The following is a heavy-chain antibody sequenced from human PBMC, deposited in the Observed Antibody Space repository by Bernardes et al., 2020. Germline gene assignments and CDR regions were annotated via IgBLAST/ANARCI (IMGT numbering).Heavy chain of an antibody. D-gene: IGHD6-19*01. V-gene: IGHV2-5*02. J-gene: IGHJ4*02. CDR2: IYWDDDK. CDR3: AHRLAVAGNFDY. Sequence: SGPTLLKPTQTLTLTCAFSGFSLNPSGVSVGWIRQPPGKALEWLALIYWDDDKRYRPSLKSRLTITKDTSKNQVLLTMTNMDPVDTATYYCAHRLAVAGNFDYWGQGTLVTVSS. CDR1: GFSLNPSGVS.